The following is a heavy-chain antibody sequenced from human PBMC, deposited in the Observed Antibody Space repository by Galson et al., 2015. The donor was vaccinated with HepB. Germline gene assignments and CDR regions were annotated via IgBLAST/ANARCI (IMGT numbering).Heavy chain of an antibody. V-gene: IGHV3-74*01. CDR3: ARDRDEVVAATVDQNYFDY. Sequence: SLRLSCAASGFTFSSYWLHWVRQAPGKGLVWVSRINSDGSSTSYADSVKGRITISRDNAKNTLYLQMSRLRAEDTVVYYCARDRDEVVAATVDQNYFDYWGQGTLVTVSS. CDR2: INSDGSST. D-gene: IGHD2-15*01. J-gene: IGHJ4*02. CDR1: GFTFSSYW.